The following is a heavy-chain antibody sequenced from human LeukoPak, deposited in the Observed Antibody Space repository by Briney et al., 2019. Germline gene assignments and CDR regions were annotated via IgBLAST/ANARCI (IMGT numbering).Heavy chain of an antibody. D-gene: IGHD6-19*01. J-gene: IGHJ4*02. Sequence: GGSLRLSCEASGFTFNTYAIYWVRQAPGKGLEWVSGICGSGGCTYYADSVKGRFTISRDNSKNTVYLQMNSLTADDAAVYYCAKTTVGYSSGRYPGWPADCWGQGTLVTVSS. V-gene: IGHV3-23*01. CDR3: AKTTVGYSSGRYPGWPADC. CDR1: GFTFNTYA. CDR2: ICGSGGCT.